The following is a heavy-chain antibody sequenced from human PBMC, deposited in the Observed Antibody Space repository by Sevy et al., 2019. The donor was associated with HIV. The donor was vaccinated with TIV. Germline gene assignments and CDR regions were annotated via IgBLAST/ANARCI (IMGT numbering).Heavy chain of an antibody. D-gene: IGHD3-3*01. Sequence: ASVKVSCKASGYTFSDNGYYVHWVRQAPGQGLEWMGWINPKSGSTNYAQKFQGRVTMTRDTSVSTANMVLGRLSSDDTAVYYCARESYDFWTGPVDYDYGMDVWGQGTTVTVSS. CDR3: ARESYDFWTGPVDYDYGMDV. V-gene: IGHV1-2*02. J-gene: IGHJ6*02. CDR1: GYTFSDNGYY. CDR2: INPKSGST.